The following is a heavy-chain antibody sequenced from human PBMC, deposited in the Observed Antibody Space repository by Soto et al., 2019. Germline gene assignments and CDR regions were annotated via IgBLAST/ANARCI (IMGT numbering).Heavy chain of an antibody. CDR1: GFAFSNHA. D-gene: IGHD3-10*01. CDR2: ISDTGRGT. CDR3: ARWTMVRGAAGGDSLINNGFDA. Sequence: EVQLMESGGDLVQPGGSLRLSCAASGFAFSNHAMIWVRQAPGTGLEWVSAISDTGRGTFYADSVKGRFTVSRDNSRDTLYLQMTSLREEDSAVYFCARWTMVRGAAGGDSLINNGFDAWCQGTRVTVSS. V-gene: IGHV3-23*01. J-gene: IGHJ5*02.